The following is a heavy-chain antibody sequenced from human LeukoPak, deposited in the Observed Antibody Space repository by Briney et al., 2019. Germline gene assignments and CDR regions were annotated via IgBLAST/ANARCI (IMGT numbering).Heavy chain of an antibody. V-gene: IGHV3-74*01. CDR1: GFRLSDHW. J-gene: IGHJ4*02. CDR2: INCDGNDT. CDR3: ARNWWGIDY. D-gene: IGHD2-8*02. Sequence: GGSLRLSCAASGFRLSDHWMHWVRQSPDKGLVWVSRINCDGNDTSYADSVWGRFIISRDNTKNTLYLQMSSLKIEDTAVYYCARNWWGIDYWGPGTLVTVSS.